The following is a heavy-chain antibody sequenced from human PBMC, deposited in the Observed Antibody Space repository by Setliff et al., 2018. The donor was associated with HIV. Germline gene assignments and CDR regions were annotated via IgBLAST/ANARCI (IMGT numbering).Heavy chain of an antibody. V-gene: IGHV1-2*06. Sequence: ASVKVSCKASGYTFTGYYMHWVRQAPGQGLEWMGRINPNSGGANYAQKFQGRVTMTRDTSISTAYMELSRLRSDDTAVYYCARDWVAGTSGYYYYYMDVWGKGTTVTVSS. CDR3: ARDWVAGTSGYYYYYMDV. CDR1: GYTFTGYY. CDR2: INPNSGGA. J-gene: IGHJ6*03. D-gene: IGHD6-19*01.